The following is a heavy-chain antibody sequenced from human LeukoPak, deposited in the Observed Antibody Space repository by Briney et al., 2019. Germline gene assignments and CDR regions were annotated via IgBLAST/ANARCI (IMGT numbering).Heavy chain of an antibody. CDR3: ARGRWEPRFDY. J-gene: IGHJ4*02. CDR2: INHSGST. Sequence: SETLSLTCAVYGGSFSYYYWSWIRQPPGKTLEWIGEINHSGSTNYNPSLKSRVTISVDTSKNQFSLKLSSVTAADTAVYYCARGRWEPRFDYWGQGTLVTVSS. CDR1: GGSFSYYY. D-gene: IGHD1-26*01. V-gene: IGHV4-34*01.